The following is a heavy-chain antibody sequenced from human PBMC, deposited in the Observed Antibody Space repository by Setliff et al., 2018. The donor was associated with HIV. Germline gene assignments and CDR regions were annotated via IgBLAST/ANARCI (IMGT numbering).Heavy chain of an antibody. J-gene: IGHJ4*02. CDR2: IIPIFGTP. CDR3: ATEGGTRRLPGY. CDR1: GGTFRGFG. Sequence: ASVKVSCKASGGTFRGFGISWVVQAPGQGLEWMGQIIPIFGTPRYAQKFQGRVTITADESTSTVYMELSSLRSEDTAVYYCATEGGTRRLPGYWGQGTLVTVSS. D-gene: IGHD4-17*01. V-gene: IGHV1-69*13.